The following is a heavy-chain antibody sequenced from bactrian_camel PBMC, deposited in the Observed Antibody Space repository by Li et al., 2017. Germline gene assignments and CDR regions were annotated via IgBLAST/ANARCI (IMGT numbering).Heavy chain of an antibody. CDR1: GYKYSGSC. D-gene: IGHD3*01. V-gene: IGHV3-2*01. Sequence: HVQLVESGGGSVQAGGSLRLSCVASGYKYSGSCTGWFRQAPGQEREGVAVSCTPSRNPYYGDSVKGRFTISRDNAKNTLYLQIDSLKIEDSGMYYCAARRAMDWGDLCHPGGDFAYWGTGTQVTVS. J-gene: IGHJ6*01. CDR2: SCTPSRNP. CDR3: AARRAMDWGDLCHPGGDFAY.